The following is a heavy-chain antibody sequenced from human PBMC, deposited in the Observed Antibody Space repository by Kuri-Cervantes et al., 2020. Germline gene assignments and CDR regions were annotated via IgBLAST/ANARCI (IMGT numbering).Heavy chain of an antibody. V-gene: IGHV1-69*13. CDR3: AKAAGVTTGYYFDY. Sequence: SVKVSCKASGCTFSNYAISWVRQAPGQGLEWMGGIIPIFGTANYAQKFQGRVTITADESTSTAYMELSSLRSEDTAVYYCAKAAGVTTGYYFDYWGQGTLVTVSS. CDR1: GCTFSNYA. CDR2: IIPIFGTA. J-gene: IGHJ4*02. D-gene: IGHD6-13*01.